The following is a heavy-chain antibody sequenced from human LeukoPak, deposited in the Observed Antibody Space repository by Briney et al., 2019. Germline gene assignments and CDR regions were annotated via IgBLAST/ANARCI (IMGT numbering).Heavy chain of an antibody. CDR2: IYTSGST. V-gene: IGHV4-61*02. Sequence: SQTLSLTCTVSGGSISSGSYYWSWIRQPAGKGLEWIGRIYTSGSTNYNPSLKSRVTMSVDTSKNQFSLKLSSVTAADTAVYYCARVRSSGYLYYYYYMDVWGKGTTVTVSS. J-gene: IGHJ6*03. CDR1: GGSISSGSYY. CDR3: ARVRSSGYLYYYYYMDV. D-gene: IGHD3-22*01.